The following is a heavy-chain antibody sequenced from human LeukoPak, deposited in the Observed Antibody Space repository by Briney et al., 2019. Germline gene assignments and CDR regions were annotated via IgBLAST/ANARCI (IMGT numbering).Heavy chain of an antibody. CDR2: IYYSGST. CDR3: ARDRYGGFDY. D-gene: IGHD1-26*01. Sequence: SETLSLTCTVSGGSISSYYWSWLRQPPGKGLEWLGYIYYSGSTNYNPSLKSRVTISVDTSKNQFSLKLSSVTAAETAVYYCARDRYGGFDYWGQGTLVTVSS. J-gene: IGHJ4*02. CDR1: GGSISSYY. V-gene: IGHV4-59*01.